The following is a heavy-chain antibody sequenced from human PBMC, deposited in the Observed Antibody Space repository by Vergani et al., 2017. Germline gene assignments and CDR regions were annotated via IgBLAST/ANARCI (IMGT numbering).Heavy chain of an antibody. CDR2: IYYSGST. D-gene: IGHD2-2*01. Sequence: QVQLQQWGAGLLKPSETLSLTCAVYGGSFSGYYWSWIRQHPGKGLEWIGYIYYSGSTYYNPSLKSRVTISVDTSKNQFSLKLSSVTAADTAVYYCARDASVPGGINWFDPWGQGTLVTVSS. V-gene: IGHV4-34*01. CDR3: ARDASVPGGINWFDP. J-gene: IGHJ5*02. CDR1: GGSFSGYY.